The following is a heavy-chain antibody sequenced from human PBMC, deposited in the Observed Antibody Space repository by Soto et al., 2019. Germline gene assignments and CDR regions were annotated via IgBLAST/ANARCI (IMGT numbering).Heavy chain of an antibody. CDR1: GFTFSSYA. D-gene: IGHD4-17*01. J-gene: IGHJ6*02. CDR3: AKVTYGGNYYYYYGMDV. V-gene: IGHV3-23*01. Sequence: GGSLLLCCAASGFTFSSYAMSWVRQAPGKGLEWVSAISGSGGSTYYADSVKGRFTISRDNSKNTLYLQMNSLRAEDTAVYYCAKVTYGGNYYYYYGMDVWGQGTTVTVSS. CDR2: ISGSGGST.